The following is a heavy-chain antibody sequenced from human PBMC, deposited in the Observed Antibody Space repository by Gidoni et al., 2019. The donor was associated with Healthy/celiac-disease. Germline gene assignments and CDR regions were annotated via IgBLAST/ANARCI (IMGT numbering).Heavy chain of an antibody. CDR3: AKVVVTLRSLNWYFDL. CDR1: GFTFSIYA. J-gene: IGHJ2*01. D-gene: IGHD2-21*02. V-gene: IGHV3-23*01. CDR2: ISGSGGST. Sequence: EVQLLESGGGLVQPGGSLRLSCAASGFTFSIYAISWVRQAQGKGLEWVSAISGSGGSTYYADSVKGRFTISRDNSKNTLYLQMNSLRAEDTAVYYCAKVVVTLRSLNWYFDLWGRGTLVTVSS.